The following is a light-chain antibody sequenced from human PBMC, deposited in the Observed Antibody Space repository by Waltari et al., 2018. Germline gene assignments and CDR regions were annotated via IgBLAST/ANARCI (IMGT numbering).Light chain of an antibody. CDR3: CSYTSSSTRI. CDR2: EVS. J-gene: IGLJ1*01. CDR1: STDVGGFDY. V-gene: IGLV2-14*01. Sequence: QSALTQPASVSGSPGQSITISCTGTSTDVGGFDYVSWYQQHPGKAPKLMIYEVSNRPSGISYRFSGSKSGNTASLTISGLQAEDEADYYCCSYTSSSTRIFGSGTTVTFL.